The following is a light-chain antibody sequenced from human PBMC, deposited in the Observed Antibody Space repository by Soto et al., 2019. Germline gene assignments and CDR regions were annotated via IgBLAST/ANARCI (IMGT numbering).Light chain of an antibody. CDR1: QSVTGY. CDR2: DAS. J-gene: IGKJ4*01. Sequence: IVLTQSPAPLSLSPGNTATLSCRASQSVTGYLACSQQKPGQAPRLLSYDASKRANGIPARFSGSGSATDFTLTTTSLEPEDFAGYYCQQRSTWASTFGGRTKAEI. CDR3: QQRSTWAST. V-gene: IGKV3-11*01.